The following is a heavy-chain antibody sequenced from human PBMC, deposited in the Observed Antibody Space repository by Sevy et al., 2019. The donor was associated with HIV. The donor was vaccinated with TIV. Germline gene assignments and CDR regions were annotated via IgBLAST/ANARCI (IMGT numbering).Heavy chain of an antibody. Sequence: SETLSLICTVSGGSISSSSYYWGWIRQPPGKGLEWIGSIYYSGSTYYNPSLKSRVTISVDTSKNQFSLKLSSVTAADTAVYYCARHGDSSGFTDAFDIWGQGTMVTVSS. V-gene: IGHV4-39*01. D-gene: IGHD6-19*01. CDR3: ARHGDSSGFTDAFDI. CDR2: IYYSGST. J-gene: IGHJ3*02. CDR1: GGSISSSSYY.